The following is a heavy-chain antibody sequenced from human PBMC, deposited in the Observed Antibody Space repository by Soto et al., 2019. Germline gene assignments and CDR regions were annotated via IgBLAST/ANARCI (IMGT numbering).Heavy chain of an antibody. CDR2: LSWNSGSV. CDR1: GFTFDDYA. V-gene: IGHV3-9*01. Sequence: PGGSLRLSCAASGFTFDDYAMHWVRQAPGRGLEWVSGLSWNSGSVGYADSVKGRFTISRDNAKNSLYLQMNSLRVEDTAVYYCAREKAREVAATILRYSSMDVWGQGTTVTVSS. J-gene: IGHJ6*02. D-gene: IGHD2-21*01. CDR3: AREKAREVAATILRYSSMDV.